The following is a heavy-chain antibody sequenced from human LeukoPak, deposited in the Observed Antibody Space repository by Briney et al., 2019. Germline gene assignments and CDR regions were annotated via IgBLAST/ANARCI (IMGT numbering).Heavy chain of an antibody. CDR2: INPSTGGT. D-gene: IGHD2-2*01. CDR1: GFTFTGYS. V-gene: IGHV1-2*02. J-gene: IGHJ4*02. Sequence: ASVKLSCNTSGFTFTGYSMHWVRQVPGQGLEWMGWINPSTGGTKYPQKFQGRVTMTMDTSISTAYMDLSSLRSDDTAVYYCARDIVVVPAADDYWGQGTLVTVSS. CDR3: ARDIVVVPAADDY.